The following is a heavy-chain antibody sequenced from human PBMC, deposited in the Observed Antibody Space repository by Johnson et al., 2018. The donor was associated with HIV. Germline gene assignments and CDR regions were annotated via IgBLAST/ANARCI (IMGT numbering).Heavy chain of an antibody. V-gene: IGHV3-30*04. D-gene: IGHD1-1*01. CDR3: AKDRVRYTSDVDAFDL. J-gene: IGHJ3*01. Sequence: QVQLVESGGGVVQPGRSLRLSCAASGFTFSSYPMHWVRQAPGKGLEWVAVISYDGSNKYFADSVKGRFTISRDNSKNSLYLQMNSLRAEDTALYSCAKDRVRYTSDVDAFDLWGQGTMVTVSS. CDR1: GFTFSSYP. CDR2: ISYDGSNK.